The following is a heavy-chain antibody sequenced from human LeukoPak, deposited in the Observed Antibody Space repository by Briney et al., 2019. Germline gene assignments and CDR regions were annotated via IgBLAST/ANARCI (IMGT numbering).Heavy chain of an antibody. J-gene: IGHJ4*02. CDR1: GFTVSSNS. CDR3: ARDWGGMPFDS. V-gene: IGHV3-66*01. CDR2: ISSGGGT. Sequence: GGSLSLSCAASGFTVSSNSMSWVRQAPGKGLEWVSLISSGGGTYYADSVKGRFTISRDNSKNTLYLQMNSLRAEDTAVLYCARDWGGMPFDSWGQGTLVTVSS. D-gene: IGHD2-8*02.